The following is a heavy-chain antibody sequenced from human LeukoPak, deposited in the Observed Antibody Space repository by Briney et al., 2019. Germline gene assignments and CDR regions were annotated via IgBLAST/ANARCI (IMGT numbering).Heavy chain of an antibody. CDR3: ARDPHLRTGYSSGWYPYYYYGMDV. CDR1: GYTFTIYY. D-gene: IGHD6-19*01. CDR2: INPSGGST. J-gene: IGHJ6*02. V-gene: IGHV1-46*01. Sequence: ASVKVSCKASGYTFTIYYMHWVRQGPGQGLEWMGIINPSGGSTSYAQKFQGRVTMTRDTSTSTVYMELSSLRSEDTAVYYCARDPHLRTGYSSGWYPYYYYGMDVWGQGTTVTVSS.